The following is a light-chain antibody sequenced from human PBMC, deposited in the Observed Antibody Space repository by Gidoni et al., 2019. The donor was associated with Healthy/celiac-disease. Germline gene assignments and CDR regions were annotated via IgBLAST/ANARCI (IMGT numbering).Light chain of an antibody. V-gene: IGLV3-21*04. Sequence: SYVLTQPPSVSVAPGQTARITCGGNTIGSKSVHWYQQKPGQAPVLFIYYDSDRPSGIPERFSGSNSVNTATLTISRVEAGDEADYYCQVWDRSSYHGVFGGGTKLTVL. CDR3: QVWDRSSYHGV. J-gene: IGLJ2*01. CDR1: TIGSKS. CDR2: YDS.